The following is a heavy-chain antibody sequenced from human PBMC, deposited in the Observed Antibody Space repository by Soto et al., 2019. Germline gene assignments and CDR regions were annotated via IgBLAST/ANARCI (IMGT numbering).Heavy chain of an antibody. D-gene: IGHD5-12*01. CDR1: GDSVSSNTAS. J-gene: IGHJ5*02. V-gene: IGHV6-1*01. Sequence: SQTLSLPCAISGDSVSSNTASWNWIRQYPSRGLGWLGRTYFRSKWDNDYAVPVKSRIIINPDTSNNQFSLQLNSVTPEDTAVYFCAKGDNLGPKTGYAFDPWGQGIMVTVSS. CDR3: AKGDNLGPKTGYAFDP. CDR2: TYFRSKWDN.